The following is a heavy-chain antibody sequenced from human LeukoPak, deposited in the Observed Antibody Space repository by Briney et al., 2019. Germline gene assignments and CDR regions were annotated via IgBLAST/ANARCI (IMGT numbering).Heavy chain of an antibody. Sequence: GGSLRLSCAASGFTFSSYAMSWVRQAPGKGLEWASAISGSGGSTYYADSVKGRFTISRDNSKNTLYLRMNSLRAEDTAVYYCAKDPSPYSSSWNHFDYWGQGTLVTVSS. D-gene: IGHD6-13*01. CDR3: AKDPSPYSSSWNHFDY. CDR2: ISGSGGST. J-gene: IGHJ4*02. V-gene: IGHV3-23*01. CDR1: GFTFSSYA.